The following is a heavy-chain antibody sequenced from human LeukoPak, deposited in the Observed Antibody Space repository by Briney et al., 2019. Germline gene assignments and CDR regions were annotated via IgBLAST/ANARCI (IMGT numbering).Heavy chain of an antibody. D-gene: IGHD1-1*01. V-gene: IGHV4-31*03. CDR1: GGSISSGGYY. CDR2: IYYSGST. J-gene: IGHJ4*02. Sequence: SETLSLTCTVSGGSISSGGYYWSWIRQHPGKGLEWIEHIYYSGSTYYNPSLKSRVTISVNTSKNQFSLKLSSVTAADTAVYYCARLTTRIYFDYWGQGTLVTVSS. CDR3: ARLTTRIYFDY.